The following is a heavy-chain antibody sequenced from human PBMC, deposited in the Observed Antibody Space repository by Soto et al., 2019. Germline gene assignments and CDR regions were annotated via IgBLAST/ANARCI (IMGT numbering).Heavy chain of an antibody. J-gene: IGHJ6*02. CDR3: TRVLEWLLYHYYYGMDV. D-gene: IGHD3-3*01. V-gene: IGHV3-49*04. Sequence: GGSLRLSCTASGFTFGDYAMSWVRQAPGKGLEWVGFIRSKAYGGTTEYAASVKVRFTISRDDSKSIAYLQMNILKTEDTAVYYCTRVLEWLLYHYYYGMDVWGQGTTVTVSS. CDR2: IRSKAYGGTT. CDR1: GFTFGDYA.